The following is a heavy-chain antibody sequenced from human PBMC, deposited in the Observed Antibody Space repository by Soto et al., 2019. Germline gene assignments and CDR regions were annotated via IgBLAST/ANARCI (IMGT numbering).Heavy chain of an antibody. V-gene: IGHV3-53*01. D-gene: IGHD3-10*01. CDR3: ARDRSGSSGYYGMDV. J-gene: IGHJ6*02. Sequence: GGSLRLSCAASGFTVSSNYMSWVRQAPGKGLEWVSVIYSDGTTYYADSVKGRSTISRDNSKNMLYLQMNSLRAEDTAVYYCARDRSGSSGYYGMDVWGQGTTVTVSS. CDR1: GFTVSSNY. CDR2: IYSDGTT.